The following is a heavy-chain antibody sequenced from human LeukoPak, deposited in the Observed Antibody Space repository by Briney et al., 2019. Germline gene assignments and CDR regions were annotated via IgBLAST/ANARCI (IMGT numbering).Heavy chain of an antibody. J-gene: IGHJ4*02. D-gene: IGHD3-3*01. Sequence: AGGSLRLSCAASGFTFSSYALSWVRQAPGKGLEWVSAIRGSGVSTNYADSVKGRFTISRDNSKNTLYLQMNSLRAEDTAVYYCAKVGPLDFWSGYTYYFAHWGQGTLVTVSS. CDR1: GFTFSSYA. CDR3: AKVGPLDFWSGYTYYFAH. CDR2: IRGSGVST. V-gene: IGHV3-23*01.